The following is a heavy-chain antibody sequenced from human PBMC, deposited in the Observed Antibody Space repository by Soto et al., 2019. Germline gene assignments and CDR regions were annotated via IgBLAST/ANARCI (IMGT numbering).Heavy chain of an antibody. CDR2: MNAAGSST. D-gene: IGHD3-10*01. V-gene: IGHV3-23*01. Sequence: TGGSLRLSCAASGFTLTTYAMSWVRQPPGKGLEWVSSMNAAGSSTSHADSVKGRFTTSRDNSKNTVYLVMNSLRVEDTAVYYCARGGADHYQYGMDVWGQGTTVTVSS. J-gene: IGHJ6*02. CDR3: ARGGADHYQYGMDV. CDR1: GFTLTTYA.